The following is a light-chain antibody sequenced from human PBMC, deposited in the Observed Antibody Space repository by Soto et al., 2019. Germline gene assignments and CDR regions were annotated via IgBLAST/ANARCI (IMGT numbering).Light chain of an antibody. V-gene: IGKV3-20*01. Sequence: ELVLTQSPGTLSLSPGERATLSCRASQSVSGSFLAWYQQKFGQAPRLLISGASSRAPGVPDRFSGSGSGTDFTLTISRLEPEDFAVYYCQQYGGSSWTFGQGTKVEIK. CDR2: GAS. CDR3: QQYGGSSWT. CDR1: QSVSGSF. J-gene: IGKJ1*01.